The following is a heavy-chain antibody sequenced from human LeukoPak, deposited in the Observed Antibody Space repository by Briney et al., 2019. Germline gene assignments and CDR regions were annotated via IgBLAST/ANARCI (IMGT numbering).Heavy chain of an antibody. Sequence: SETLSLTCAVYGGSFSGYYWSWIRQPPGKGLEWIGEINHSGSTNYNPSLKSRVTISVDTSKNQFSLKLSSVTAADTAVYYCARVGLLGDWFDPWGQGTLVTVSS. D-gene: IGHD3-16*01. CDR2: INHSGST. CDR3: ARVGLLGDWFDP. J-gene: IGHJ5*02. CDR1: GGSFSGYY. V-gene: IGHV4-34*01.